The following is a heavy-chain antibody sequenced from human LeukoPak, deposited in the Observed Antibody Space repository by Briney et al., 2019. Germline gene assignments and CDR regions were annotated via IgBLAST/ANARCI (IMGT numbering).Heavy chain of an antibody. CDR2: INHSGST. CDR3: ARHVPSDSPNPTTAAIPILGAFDI. D-gene: IGHD2-2*02. V-gene: IGHV4-34*01. CDR1: GGSFSGNY. Sequence: SETLSLTCAVYGGSFSGNYWSWRRQPPGKGLEWLGEINHSGSTNYNPSLKSRVTISVDTSKNQFSLKLSSVTAAVTAVYYCARHVPSDSPNPTTAAIPILGAFDIWGQGTMVTVSS. J-gene: IGHJ3*02.